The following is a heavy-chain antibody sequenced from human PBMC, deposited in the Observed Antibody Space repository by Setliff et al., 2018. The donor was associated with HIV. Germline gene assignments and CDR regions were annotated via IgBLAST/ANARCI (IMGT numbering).Heavy chain of an antibody. J-gene: IGHJ6*03. Sequence: SETLSLTCTVSGGSISSYYWSWIRQPPRKGLEWIGYIYYSGSTNYNPSLKSRVTISVDTSKNQFSLKLSPVTAADTAVYYCARDLLGYCSSTSCHSHYMDVWGKGTTVPVSS. D-gene: IGHD2-2*01. CDR1: GGSISSYY. V-gene: IGHV4-59*01. CDR3: ARDLLGYCSSTSCHSHYMDV. CDR2: IYYSGST.